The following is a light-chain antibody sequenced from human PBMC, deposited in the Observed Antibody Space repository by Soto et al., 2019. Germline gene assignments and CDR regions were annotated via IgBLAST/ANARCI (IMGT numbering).Light chain of an antibody. CDR2: EAS. CDR3: QQYNSYSPYT. V-gene: IGKV1-5*03. CDR1: QSVSSW. Sequence: DIPMTQSPSTLSGSVGDRVTITCRASQSVSSWLAWYQQKPGKAPKLLIYEASNLESGVPSRFSGSGSGTEFTLTISSLQPDDFATYYCQQYNSYSPYTFGQGTKLEIK. J-gene: IGKJ2*01.